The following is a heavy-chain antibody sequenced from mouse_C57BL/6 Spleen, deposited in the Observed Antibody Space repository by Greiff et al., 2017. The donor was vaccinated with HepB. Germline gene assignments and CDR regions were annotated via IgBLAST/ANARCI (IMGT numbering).Heavy chain of an antibody. J-gene: IGHJ4*01. CDR3: AKKGELGYAMDY. D-gene: IGHD3-1*01. CDR1: GFSLTSYG. V-gene: IGHV2-5*01. Sequence: VKLMESGPGLVQPSQSLSITCTVSGFSLTSYGVHWVRQSPGKGLEWLGVIWRGGSTDYNAAFMSRLSITKDNSKSQVFFKMNSLQADDTAIYYCAKKGELGYAMDYWGQGTSVTVSS. CDR2: IWRGGST.